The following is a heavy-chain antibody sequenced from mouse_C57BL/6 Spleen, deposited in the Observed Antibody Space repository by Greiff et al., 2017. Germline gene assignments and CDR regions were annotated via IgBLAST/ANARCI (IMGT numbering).Heavy chain of an antibody. V-gene: IGHV1-81*01. CDR1: GYTFTSYG. CDR3: ARWYSNAMDY. Sequence: QVQLQQSGAELARPGASVKLSCKASGYTFTSYGISWVKQRTGQGLEWIGEIYPRSGNTYYNEKFKGKATLTADKSSSTAYMELRSLTSEYSAVYFCARWYSNAMDYWGQGTSVTVSS. J-gene: IGHJ4*01. CDR2: IYPRSGNT. D-gene: IGHD1-1*02.